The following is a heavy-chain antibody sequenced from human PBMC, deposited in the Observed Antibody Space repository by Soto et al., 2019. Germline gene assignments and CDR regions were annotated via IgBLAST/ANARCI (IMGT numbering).Heavy chain of an antibody. CDR2: TRNKDNSYTT. CDR1: GFTFSDHY. J-gene: IGHJ6*03. CDR3: AREEVGYSYGQWYYYYMDV. Sequence: EVQLVESGGGLVQPGGSLRLSCAASGFTFSDHYMDWVSQAPGKGLEWVGRTRNKDNSYTTEYAASVKGRFTISRDDSKNSLYLQMNNMKTEDTAVYYCAREEVGYSYGQWYYYYMDVWGKGTTVTVSS. V-gene: IGHV3-72*01. D-gene: IGHD5-18*01.